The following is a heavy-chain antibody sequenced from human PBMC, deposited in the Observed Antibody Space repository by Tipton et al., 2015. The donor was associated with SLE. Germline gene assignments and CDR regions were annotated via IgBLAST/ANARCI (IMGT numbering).Heavy chain of an antibody. V-gene: IGHV1-8*01. CDR2: VNPNSGNT. CDR1: GYTFTSYD. D-gene: IGHD3-10*01. Sequence: QSGPEVKKPGASVKVSCKASGYTFTSYDINWVRQATGQGLEWMGWVNPNSGNTGYAQKFQGRVTMTRNTSISTAYMELSSLRSEDTAVYYCARGYYGSGSSDYWGQGTLVTVSS. J-gene: IGHJ4*02. CDR3: ARGYYGSGSSDY.